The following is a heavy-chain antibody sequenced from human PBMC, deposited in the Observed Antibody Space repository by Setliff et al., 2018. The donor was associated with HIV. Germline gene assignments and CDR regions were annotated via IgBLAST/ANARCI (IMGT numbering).Heavy chain of an antibody. CDR2: IIHILGTA. Sequence: SVKVSCKTSRRTFSEDAINWVRQAPGEGLEWVGGIIHILGTADCAEKFQGRVTITADEPRSTVYLEVSNLRSEDTAVYYCAKAVRGYGSTYYNYYYMDVWGKGTTVTVSS. D-gene: IGHD3-10*01. CDR1: RRTFSEDA. V-gene: IGHV1-69*13. CDR3: AKAVRGYGSTYYNYYYMDV. J-gene: IGHJ6*03.